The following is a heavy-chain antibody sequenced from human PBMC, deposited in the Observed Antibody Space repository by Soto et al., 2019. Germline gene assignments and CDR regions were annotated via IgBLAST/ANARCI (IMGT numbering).Heavy chain of an antibody. CDR3: AKVSSSWYAGFFDL. V-gene: IGHV3-23*01. CDR1: GFTFSSHA. CDR2: LSDSGDSI. J-gene: IGHJ4*02. Sequence: EVQLLESGGGSVQPGRSLRLSCTASGFTFSSHAMTWVRQAPGKGLEWVSGLSDSGDSIYYADSVKGRFTIYRDNSMNTLYLQMNTLRVEDTAVYYCAKVSSSWYAGFFDLWGQGTLVTVSS. D-gene: IGHD6-13*01.